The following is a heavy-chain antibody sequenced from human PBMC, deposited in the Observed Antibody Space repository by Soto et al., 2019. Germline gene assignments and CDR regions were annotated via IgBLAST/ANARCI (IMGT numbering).Heavy chain of an antibody. CDR3: ARGRVVLMVYAIHFDY. V-gene: IGHV4-31*03. J-gene: IGHJ4*02. CDR1: GDSVSSGGAY. Sequence: SETLSLTCTVSGDSVSSGGAYWSWIRQHPGKGLEWIGYIYYSGSANYTPSLKSRLTISLDTSQNQFSLRLSSVTAADTAVYYCARGRVVLMVYAIHFDYWGQGTLVTVS. CDR2: IYYSGSA. D-gene: IGHD2-8*01.